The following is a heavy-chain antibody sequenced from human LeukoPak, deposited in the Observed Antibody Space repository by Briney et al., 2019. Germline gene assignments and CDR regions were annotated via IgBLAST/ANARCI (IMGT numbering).Heavy chain of an antibody. CDR1: GFTFSSYA. CDR2: ISGSGGST. Sequence: GGSLRLSCAASGFTFSSYAMSWVRQAPGKGLEWVSAISGSGGSTYYADSVKGRFTISRDNSKNTLHLQMNSLRAEDTAVYYCAKGTRPLRYFDWLARRDFDYWGQGTLVTVSS. J-gene: IGHJ4*02. V-gene: IGHV3-23*01. CDR3: AKGTRPLRYFDWLARRDFDY. D-gene: IGHD3-9*01.